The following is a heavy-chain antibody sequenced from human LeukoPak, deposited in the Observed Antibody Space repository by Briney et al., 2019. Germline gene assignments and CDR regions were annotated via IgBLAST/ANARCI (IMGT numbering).Heavy chain of an antibody. CDR3: ARDKRDSGYDTYYDY. Sequence: GGSLRLSCAASGFTFSSYGMHWVRQAPGKGLEWVAVISYDGSNKYYADSVKGRFTISRDNSKNTLYLQMNSLRAEDTAVYYCARDKRDSGYDTYYDYWGQGTLVTVSS. V-gene: IGHV3-30*03. CDR1: GFTFSSYG. J-gene: IGHJ4*02. D-gene: IGHD5-12*01. CDR2: ISYDGSNK.